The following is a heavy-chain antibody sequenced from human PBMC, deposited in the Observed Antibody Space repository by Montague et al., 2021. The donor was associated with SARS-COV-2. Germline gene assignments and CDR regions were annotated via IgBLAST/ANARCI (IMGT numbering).Heavy chain of an antibody. CDR2: IYSGGST. J-gene: IGHJ6*02. CDR3: ARDSYGMDV. V-gene: IGHV3-66*02. Sequence: SLRLSCAASGLTVSSNYMSWVRQAPGKGLEWVSVIYSGGSTYYADSVKGRFTISRDNSKNTLYLHMNSLRDEDTAVYYCARDSYGMDVWGQGTTVTVSS. CDR1: GLTVSSNY.